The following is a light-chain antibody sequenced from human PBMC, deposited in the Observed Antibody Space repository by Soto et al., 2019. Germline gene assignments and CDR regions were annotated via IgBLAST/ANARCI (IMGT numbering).Light chain of an antibody. J-gene: IGKJ1*01. CDR3: QQYYSNPRT. V-gene: IGKV4-1*01. Sequence: DIVMTQSPDSLAVSLGERATINCGSSQSVLYTSNNKNYLAWYQQKPGQPPRLLIYWASTRESGVPDRFSGSGSGTDFTLTISSLQAEDVAVYHCQQYYSNPRTFGQGTKVDIK. CDR1: QSVLYTSNNKNY. CDR2: WAS.